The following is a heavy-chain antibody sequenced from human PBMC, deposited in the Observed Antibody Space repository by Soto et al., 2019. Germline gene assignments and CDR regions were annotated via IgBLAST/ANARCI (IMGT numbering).Heavy chain of an antibody. D-gene: IGHD3-16*01. V-gene: IGHV4-31*03. J-gene: IGHJ4*02. CDR1: GDSMATGGHY. CDR3: ARDKDLQPTVWGF. Sequence: SLSLTCTVSGDSMATGGHYYNWIRQVPGKGLEWIGYVYYSGATHYTPSLRARATISRDTSKNQFSLRLISVTAADTALYYCARDKDLQPTVWGFWGQGIQVTVSS. CDR2: VYYSGAT.